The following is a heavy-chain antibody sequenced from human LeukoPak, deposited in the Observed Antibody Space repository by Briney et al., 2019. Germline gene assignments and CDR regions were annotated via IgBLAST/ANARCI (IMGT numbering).Heavy chain of an antibody. J-gene: IGHJ4*02. CDR1: GFTFSSYG. D-gene: IGHD3-22*01. CDR3: AVIVPGSYFDY. CDR2: IWYDGSNK. V-gene: IGHV3-33*01. Sequence: GGSLRLSCAASGFTFSSYGMHWVRRAPGKGLEWVAVIWYDGSNKYYADSVKGRFTISRDNSKNTLYLQMNSLRAEDTAVYYCAVIVPGSYFDYWGQGTLVTVSS.